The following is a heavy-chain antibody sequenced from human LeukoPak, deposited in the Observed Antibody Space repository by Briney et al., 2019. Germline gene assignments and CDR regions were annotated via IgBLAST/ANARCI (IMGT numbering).Heavy chain of an antibody. CDR2: IKQDGSDK. J-gene: IGHJ4*02. CDR1: GFTFSSYW. Sequence: VGSLRLSCAASGFTFSSYWMSWVRQAPGKGLEWVANIKQDGSDKYYVDSVKGRFTISRDNAKNSLYLQMNSLRAEDTAVYYCARGGYTYGVRPFWDQGTLVTVSS. CDR3: ARGGYTYGVRPF. V-gene: IGHV3-7*01. D-gene: IGHD5-18*01.